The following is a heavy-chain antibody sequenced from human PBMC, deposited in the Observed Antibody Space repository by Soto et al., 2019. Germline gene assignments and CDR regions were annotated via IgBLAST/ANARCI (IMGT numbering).Heavy chain of an antibody. D-gene: IGHD6-6*01. V-gene: IGHV3-23*01. J-gene: IGHJ6*02. CDR2: ISGSGGST. CDR1: GFTFSSYA. CDR3: AKELRNSSSSPPVLGVYYYGMDV. Sequence: EVQLLESGGGLVQPGGSLRLSCAASGFTFSSYAMSWVRQAPGKGLEWVSAISGSGGSTYYADSVKGRFTISRDNSKNTLYRQMNSLRAEDTAVYYCAKELRNSSSSPPVLGVYYYGMDVWGQGTTVTVSS.